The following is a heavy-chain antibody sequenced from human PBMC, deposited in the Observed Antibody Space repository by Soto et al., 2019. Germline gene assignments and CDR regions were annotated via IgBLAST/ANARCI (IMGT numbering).Heavy chain of an antibody. CDR1: GGSISSGGYY. CDR3: ARDLRGYSRYDYLDY. Sequence: SETLSLTCTVSGGSISSGGYYWSWIRQHPGKGLEWVGYSYYTGSSYYNPSLKSRVTISVDASKNQLSLRLASVTPADTAVYYCARDLRGYSRYDYLDYWGQGIPVTVSS. J-gene: IGHJ4*02. D-gene: IGHD5-12*01. V-gene: IGHV4-31*03. CDR2: SYYTGSS.